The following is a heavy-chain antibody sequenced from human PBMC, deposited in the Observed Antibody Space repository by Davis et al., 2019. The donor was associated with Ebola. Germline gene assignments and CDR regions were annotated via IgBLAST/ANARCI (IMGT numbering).Heavy chain of an antibody. CDR1: GLTFSDHY. Sequence: PGGSLRLSCAASGLTFSDHYMDWVRQAPGKGLEWVARTRNKANSYTTEYAASVKGRFTILRDDSQNSLYLVMNSLKTEDTAVYYCGGTSGDTAFRAFEIWGHGTMVTVSS. D-gene: IGHD5-18*01. CDR3: GGTSGDTAFRAFEI. CDR2: TRNKANSYTT. J-gene: IGHJ3*02. V-gene: IGHV3-72*01.